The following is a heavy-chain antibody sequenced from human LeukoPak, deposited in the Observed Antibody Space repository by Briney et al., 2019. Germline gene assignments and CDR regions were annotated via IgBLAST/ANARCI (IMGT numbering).Heavy chain of an antibody. J-gene: IGHJ4*02. CDR2: ISYDGNNK. D-gene: IGHD4/OR15-4a*01. CDR1: GFSFSSYP. CDR3: ARDYGVDY. V-gene: IGHV3-30*04. Sequence: GGSLRLSCAASGFSFSSYPMHWVRQTPGKGLEWVADISYDGNNKYYADSVKGRFTISRDNSKKTLYLQMNGLRAEDTAVYYCARDYGVDYWGQGTLVTVSS.